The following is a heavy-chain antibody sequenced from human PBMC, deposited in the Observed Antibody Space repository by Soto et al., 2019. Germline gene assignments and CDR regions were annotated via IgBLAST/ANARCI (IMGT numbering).Heavy chain of an antibody. D-gene: IGHD3-22*01. V-gene: IGHV3-23*01. CDR3: AKARYYDSTGYLYYFDY. CDR1: GFTFSNYA. CDR2: ITGSGDYT. J-gene: IGHJ4*02. Sequence: GGSLRLSCAASGFTFSNYAISWGRQAPGKGLEWVSSITGSGDYTYYADSVKGRFTISRDNSKNTLYLQMNSLRAEDTAVYYCAKARYYDSTGYLYYFDYWGQGTLVTVS.